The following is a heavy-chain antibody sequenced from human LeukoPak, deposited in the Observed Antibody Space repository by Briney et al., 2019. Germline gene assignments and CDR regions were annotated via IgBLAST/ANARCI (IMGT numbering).Heavy chain of an antibody. V-gene: IGHV3-23*01. Sequence: PGGSLRLSCAASGFTSSSYAMSWVRQAPGKGLEWVSAISGSGGSTYYADSVKGRFTISRDNSKNTLYLQMNSLRAEDTAVYYCTKTPSPPLSMVGGPFDYWGQGTLVTVSS. CDR3: TKTPSPPLSMVGGPFDY. CDR1: GFTSSSYA. D-gene: IGHD3-10*01. J-gene: IGHJ4*02. CDR2: ISGSGGST.